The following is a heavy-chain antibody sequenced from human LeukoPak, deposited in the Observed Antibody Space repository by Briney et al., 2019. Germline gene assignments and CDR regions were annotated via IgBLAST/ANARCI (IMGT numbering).Heavy chain of an antibody. CDR3: ARGKNYDFWSGYSSKYWFDP. CDR2: INHSGST. Sequence: PSETLSLTCAVYGGSFSGYYWSWIRQPPGKGLEWIGEINHSGSTNYNTSLKSRVTISVDTSKNQFSLKLSSVTAADTAVYYCARGKNYDFWSGYSSKYWFDPWGQGTLVTVSS. CDR1: GGSFSGYY. D-gene: IGHD3-3*01. V-gene: IGHV4-34*01. J-gene: IGHJ5*02.